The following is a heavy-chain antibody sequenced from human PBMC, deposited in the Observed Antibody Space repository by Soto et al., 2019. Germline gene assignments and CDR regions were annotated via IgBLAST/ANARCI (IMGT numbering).Heavy chain of an antibody. CDR1: GFLFNSYG. Sequence: EVQLVESGGGLAKPGGSLRLSCAASGFLFNSYGMNWVRLSPGRGLEWISSISSTSTYIEYADSVKGRFIISRDNAENSLFLQMNSLRAEDTAVYYCTRDRSPGMVFPHFDFWGQGALVTVSS. V-gene: IGHV3-21*01. D-gene: IGHD3-10*01. CDR2: ISSTSTYI. CDR3: TRDRSPGMVFPHFDF. J-gene: IGHJ4*02.